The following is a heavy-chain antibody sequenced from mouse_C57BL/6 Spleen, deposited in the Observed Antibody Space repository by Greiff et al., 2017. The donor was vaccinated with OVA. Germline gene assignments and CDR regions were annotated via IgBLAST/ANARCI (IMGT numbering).Heavy chain of an antibody. Sequence: EVKLMESGGGLVQPGGSMKLSCAASGFTFSDAWMDWVRQSPEKGLERVAEIRNKANNHATYYAESVKGRFTISRDDSKSSVYLQMNSLRAEDTGIYYCTRPSHYYGSSYYYWGQGTTLTVSS. J-gene: IGHJ2*01. CDR2: IRNKANNHAT. D-gene: IGHD1-1*01. CDR3: TRPSHYYGSSYYY. CDR1: GFTFSDAW. V-gene: IGHV6-6*01.